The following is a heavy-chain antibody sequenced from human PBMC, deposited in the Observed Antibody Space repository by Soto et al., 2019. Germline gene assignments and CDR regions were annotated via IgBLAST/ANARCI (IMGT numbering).Heavy chain of an antibody. J-gene: IGHJ4*02. D-gene: IGHD5-18*01. V-gene: IGHV5-51*01. CDR2: IYPGDSDT. CDR1: GYSFVIYW. Sequence: GESLKIACKGSGYSFVIYWIAWARQMPGKGLEWMGSIYPGDSDTTYSPSIQGQVTISADKSSTTVYLQWNTLKASDTAMYYCAKPDGYEVEYWGQGTQVTVSS. CDR3: AKPDGYEVEY.